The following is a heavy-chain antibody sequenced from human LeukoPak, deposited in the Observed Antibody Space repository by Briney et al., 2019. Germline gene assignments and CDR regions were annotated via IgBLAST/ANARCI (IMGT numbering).Heavy chain of an antibody. J-gene: IGHJ4*02. CDR2: ISSSSSYT. CDR3: AREGIGDYFDY. V-gene: IGHV3-11*06. CDR1: GFTFSDYY. Sequence: GGSLRLSCAASGFTFSDYYMSWIRQAPGKGLEWVSYISSSSSYTNYADSVKGRFTISRDNAKDSLYLQMNSLRAEDTAVYYCAREGIGDYFDYWGQGTLVTVPS. D-gene: IGHD1-26*01.